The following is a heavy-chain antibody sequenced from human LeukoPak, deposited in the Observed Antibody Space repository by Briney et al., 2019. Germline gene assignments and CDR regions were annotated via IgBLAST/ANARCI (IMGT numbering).Heavy chain of an antibody. D-gene: IGHD3-22*01. J-gene: IGHJ1*01. V-gene: IGHV1-69*05. CDR2: IIPIFGTA. Sequence: GASVKVSCKASGGTFSSYAISWVRQAPGQGLEWMGRIIPIFGTANYAQKFQGRVTITTDESTSTAYMELSSLRSEDTAVYYCAREVYDSSGYHAVEYFQHWGQGTLVTVSS. CDR3: AREVYDSSGYHAVEYFQH. CDR1: GGTFSSYA.